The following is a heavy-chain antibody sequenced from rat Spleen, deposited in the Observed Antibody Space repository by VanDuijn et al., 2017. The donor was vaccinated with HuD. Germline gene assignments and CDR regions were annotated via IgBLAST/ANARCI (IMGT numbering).Heavy chain of an antibody. J-gene: IGHJ2*01. CDR1: GFIFNNYW. CDR2: ISHSGGNT. D-gene: IGHD1-4*01. V-gene: IGHV5-31*01. Sequence: EVQLVESGGGLVQPGRSLKLSCVASGFIFNNYWMTWIRQAPGKGLEWVASISHSGGNTYYPDSVKGRFTISRDNAKSTLYLQMDSLRSEDTATYYCARGLPDYFDYWGQGVMVTVSS. CDR3: ARGLPDYFDY.